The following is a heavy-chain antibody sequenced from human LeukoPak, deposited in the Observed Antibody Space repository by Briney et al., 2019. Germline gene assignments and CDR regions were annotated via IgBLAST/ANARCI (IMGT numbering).Heavy chain of an antibody. V-gene: IGHV3-33*01. CDR2: IWSDENKK. CDR3: ARGSVTTVYYFDY. Sequence: GGSLRLSCAASGFTFSSYGMHWVRQAPGKGLEWVAVIWSDENKKFYADSVKGRFTISRDNSKNTLYLQMNSLRAEDTAVYYCARGSVTTVYYFDYWGQGTLVTVSS. J-gene: IGHJ4*02. D-gene: IGHD4-11*01. CDR1: GFTFSSYG.